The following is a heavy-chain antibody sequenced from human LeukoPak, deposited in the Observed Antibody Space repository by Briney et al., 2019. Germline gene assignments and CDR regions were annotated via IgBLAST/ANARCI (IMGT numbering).Heavy chain of an antibody. CDR3: ARAGGDYYYYYYMDV. CDR1: GGSFSGYY. J-gene: IGHJ6*03. Sequence: SETLSLTCAVYGGSFSGYYWNWIRQPPGKGLEWIGEINHNGSTNYNPSLKSRVTISVDTSKNQFSLKLSSVTAADTAVYYCARAGGDYYYYYYMDVWGKGTTVTISS. V-gene: IGHV4-34*01. D-gene: IGHD4-17*01. CDR2: INHNGST.